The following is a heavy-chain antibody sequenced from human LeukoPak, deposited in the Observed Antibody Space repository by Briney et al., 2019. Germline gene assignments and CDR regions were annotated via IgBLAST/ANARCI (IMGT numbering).Heavy chain of an antibody. D-gene: IGHD1-26*01. CDR1: GGSISELSYY. V-gene: IGHV4-39*01. CDR3: ARQGAVGATGFDF. J-gene: IGHJ4*02. Sequence: KPSETLSLTCSVSGGSISELSYYWGWIRQPPGKGLEWIGNIYYSGSTYNNPSLESRVVISVDSSRNQFSLKLTSVTATDTAVYYCARQGAVGATGFDFWGQGILVTVSS. CDR2: IYYSGST.